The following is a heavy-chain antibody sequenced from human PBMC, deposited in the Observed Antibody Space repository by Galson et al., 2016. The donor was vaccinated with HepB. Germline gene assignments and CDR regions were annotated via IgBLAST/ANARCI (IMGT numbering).Heavy chain of an antibody. V-gene: IGHV3-11*01. CDR2: ISSSGNVK. D-gene: IGHD6-13*01. Sequence: SLRLSCAASGLTFSDYYMTWMRQAPGKGLEWVSYISSSGNVKYYADSVKGRFTISRDNAENSLYLQMNSLRAEDTAVYYCASRRYTGRGGYSSSWLRECWGQGTLVTVSS. CDR3: ASRRYTGRGGYSSSWLREC. CDR1: GLTFSDYY. J-gene: IGHJ4*02.